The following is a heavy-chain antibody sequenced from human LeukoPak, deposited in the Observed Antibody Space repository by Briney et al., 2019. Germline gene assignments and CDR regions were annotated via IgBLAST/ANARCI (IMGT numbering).Heavy chain of an antibody. V-gene: IGHV1-69*05. D-gene: IGHD1-20*01. Sequence: GASVKVSCKASGGTFSSYAISWVRQAPGQGLEWMGGIIPIFGTANYAQKFQGRVTITTDESTSTAYMELSSLRSEDTAVYYCARDLSITGPSRGAFDIWGQGTMVTVSS. CDR1: GGTFSSYA. J-gene: IGHJ3*02. CDR3: ARDLSITGPSRGAFDI. CDR2: IIPIFGTA.